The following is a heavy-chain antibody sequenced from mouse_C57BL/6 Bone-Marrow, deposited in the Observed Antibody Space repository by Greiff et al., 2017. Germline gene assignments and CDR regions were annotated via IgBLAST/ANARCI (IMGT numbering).Heavy chain of an antibody. Sequence: DVMLVESGGGLVKPGGSLKLSCAASGFTFSDYGMHWVRQAPEKGLEWVAYISSGSSTIYYADTVKGRITISRVNAKNTLFLQMTSLRSEDTAMYYCAIPAWFAYWGQGTLVTVSA. CDR1: GFTFSDYG. J-gene: IGHJ3*01. CDR2: ISSGSSTI. CDR3: AIPAWFAY. V-gene: IGHV5-17*01.